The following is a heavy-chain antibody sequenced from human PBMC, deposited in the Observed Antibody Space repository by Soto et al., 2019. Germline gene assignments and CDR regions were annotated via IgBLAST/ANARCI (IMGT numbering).Heavy chain of an antibody. V-gene: IGHV4-59*08. CDR2: VHYSGST. J-gene: IGHJ6*02. D-gene: IGHD6-25*01. CDR3: ASHTDAGSDRGGMDV. Sequence: WTWIRQPPGKGLEWIGNVHYSGSTNYNPSVKSRVTTSVDTAKNQLSLNLSSVTAADTAVYYGASHTDAGSDRGGMDVWGQGTTVTVSS.